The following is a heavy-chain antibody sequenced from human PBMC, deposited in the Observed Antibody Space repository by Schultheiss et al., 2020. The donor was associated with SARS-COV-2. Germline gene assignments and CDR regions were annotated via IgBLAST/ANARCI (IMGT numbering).Heavy chain of an antibody. J-gene: IGHJ4*02. CDR2: IFHSGST. Sequence: SQTLSLTCSVSGGSISSGGYSWSWIRQPPGKGLEWLGYIFHSGSTHYNPSLKSRVTISVEKSKNLFSLKLSSVTAADTAVYYCARAHSVVVAATHFDYWGQGTLVTVSS. D-gene: IGHD2-15*01. CDR3: ARAHSVVVAATHFDY. CDR1: GGSISSGGYS. V-gene: IGHV4-30-2*01.